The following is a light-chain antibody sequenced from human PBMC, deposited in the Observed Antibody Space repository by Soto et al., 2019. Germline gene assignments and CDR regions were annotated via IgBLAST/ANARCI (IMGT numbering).Light chain of an antibody. Sequence: ESVLTQSPGTLSLSPGERATLSCRASQSVSSSYLAWYLQKPGQAPRLLSYGASSRATVIPDRFSGSGSGPHFTLTISRLEPEDFAVYYGQQYGSSPRTFGQGTKVDI. V-gene: IGKV3-20*01. CDR3: QQYGSSPRT. J-gene: IGKJ1*01. CDR2: GAS. CDR1: QSVSSSY.